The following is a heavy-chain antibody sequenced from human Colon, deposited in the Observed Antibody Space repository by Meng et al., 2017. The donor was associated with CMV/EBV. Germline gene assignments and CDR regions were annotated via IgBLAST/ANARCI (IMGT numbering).Heavy chain of an antibody. Sequence: GGSLRLSCVVSGHTFTTYWMTWVRQAPGKGLEWVANTNQDGSESYYVDSVKGRFTISRDNRNASLYLQMNSLRVEDTAVYYCAREMGYNWDLGHPYGMDVWGQGTQVTVSS. V-gene: IGHV3-7*01. CDR1: GHTFTTYW. CDR2: TNQDGSES. D-gene: IGHD1-20*01. CDR3: AREMGYNWDLGHPYGMDV. J-gene: IGHJ6*02.